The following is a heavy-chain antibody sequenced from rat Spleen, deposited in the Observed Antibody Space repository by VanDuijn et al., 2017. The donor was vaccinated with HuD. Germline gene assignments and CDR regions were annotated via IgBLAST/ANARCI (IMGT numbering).Heavy chain of an antibody. Sequence: EVQLVESGGGLVQPGRSLKLSCAASGFTFNNYVMAWVRQAPTKGLEWVSSISPSGVTYYRDSVKGRFTVSRENAKSTLYFLMDSLRSEDTATYYCVRQDTSGYSNWFAYWGQGALVTVSS. CDR1: GFTFNNYV. D-gene: IGHD4-3*01. V-gene: IGHV5S23*01. CDR3: VRQDTSGYSNWFAY. J-gene: IGHJ3*01. CDR2: ISPSGVT.